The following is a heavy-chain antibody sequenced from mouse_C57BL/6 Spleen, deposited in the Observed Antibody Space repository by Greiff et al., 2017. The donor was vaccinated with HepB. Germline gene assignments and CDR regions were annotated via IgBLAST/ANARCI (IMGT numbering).Heavy chain of an antibody. D-gene: IGHD1-1*01. V-gene: IGHV5-17*01. Sequence: EVQGVESGGGLVKPGGSLKLSCAASGFTFSDYGMHWVRQAPEKGLEWVAYISSGSSTIYYADTVKGRFTISRDNAKNTLFLQMTSLRSEDTAMYYCARRGSGSSPFYYAMDYWGQGTSVTVSS. CDR3: ARRGSGSSPFYYAMDY. J-gene: IGHJ4*01. CDR2: ISSGSSTI. CDR1: GFTFSDYG.